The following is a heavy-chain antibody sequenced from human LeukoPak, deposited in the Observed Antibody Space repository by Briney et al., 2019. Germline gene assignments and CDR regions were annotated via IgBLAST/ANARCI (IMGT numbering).Heavy chain of an antibody. Sequence: GGSLRLSCAASGFTFSNYWMSWVRQAPGKGLEWVANIKQDRSEKYYVDSVKGRFTISRDNAKNSLYLQMNSLRAEDTAVYYCARVGYSSSWTLGYYYYYYMDVWGKGTTVTISS. CDR3: ARVGYSSSWTLGYYYYYYMDV. J-gene: IGHJ6*03. V-gene: IGHV3-7*01. D-gene: IGHD6-13*01. CDR1: GFTFSNYW. CDR2: IKQDRSEK.